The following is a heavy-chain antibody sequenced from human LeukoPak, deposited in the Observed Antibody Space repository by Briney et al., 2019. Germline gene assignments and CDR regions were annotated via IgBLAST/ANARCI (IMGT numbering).Heavy chain of an antibody. CDR3: AKDRVGLDY. CDR2: ISLSGVNT. D-gene: IGHD1-26*01. V-gene: IGHV3-23*01. Sequence: GGSLSLSCAASGFTFSSSAMSWVRQAPGKGLEWVSAISLSGVNTYYADSVKGRFTISRDVSKNTLYLQMNSLRAEDTAVYYCAKDRVGLDYWGQGSLVTVSS. CDR1: GFTFSSSA. J-gene: IGHJ4*02.